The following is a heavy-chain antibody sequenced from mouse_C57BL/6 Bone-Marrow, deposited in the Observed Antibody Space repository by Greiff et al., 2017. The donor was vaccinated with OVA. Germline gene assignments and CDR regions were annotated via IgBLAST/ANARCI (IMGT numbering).Heavy chain of an antibody. CDR2: IDPEDGET. Sequence: EVKLVEPGAELVKPGASVKLSCTASGFNFTDYYMHWVKQRTEQGLEWIGRIDPEDGETKYAPKFQGKATITADTSSNTAYLQIRSLTSEDTDVYYCTTEVMRCYYDYWGQGTTLTVSS. V-gene: IGHV14-2*01. D-gene: IGHD2-1*01. CDR3: TTEVMRCYYDY. CDR1: GFNFTDYY. J-gene: IGHJ2*01.